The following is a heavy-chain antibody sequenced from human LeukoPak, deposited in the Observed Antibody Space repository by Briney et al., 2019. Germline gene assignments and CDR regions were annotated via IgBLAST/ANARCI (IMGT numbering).Heavy chain of an antibody. CDR1: GGTFSSYA. D-gene: IGHD3-22*01. J-gene: IGHJ4*02. Sequence: ASVTVSCTASGGTFSSYAISWVRQAPGQGLEYMGWIDTNTGNPTYAQGFTGRFVFSLDTSVSTAYLQISSLKAEDSAIYFCANCYDSSGFFAYWGQGTLVTVSS. CDR3: ANCYDSSGFFAY. CDR2: IDTNTGNP. V-gene: IGHV7-4-1*02.